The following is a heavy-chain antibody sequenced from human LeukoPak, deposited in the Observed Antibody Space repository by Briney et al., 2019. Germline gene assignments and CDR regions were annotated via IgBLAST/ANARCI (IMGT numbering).Heavy chain of an antibody. J-gene: IGHJ2*01. Sequence: SETLSLTCTVSGGSISSYYWSWIRQPPGKGLEWIGYIYYSGSTNYNPSLKSRVTISVDTSKNQFSLKLSSVTAEDTAVYYCARQQQLVLRYFDLWGRGTLVTVSS. CDR2: IYYSGST. V-gene: IGHV4-59*01. CDR3: ARQQQLVLRYFDL. D-gene: IGHD6-13*01. CDR1: GGSISSYY.